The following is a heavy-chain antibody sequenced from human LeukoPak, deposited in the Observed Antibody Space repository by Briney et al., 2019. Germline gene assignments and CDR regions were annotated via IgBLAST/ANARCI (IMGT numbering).Heavy chain of an antibody. J-gene: IGHJ4*02. Sequence: QPGRSLRLSCAASGFTFDDYAMHWVRQAPGKGLEWVSGISWNSGSIGYADSVKGRFTISRDNAKNSLYLQMNSLRAEDTAVYYCARGRRVRDGYTKALAHYFDYWGQGTLVTVSS. CDR3: ARGRRVRDGYTKALAHYFDY. D-gene: IGHD5-24*01. CDR1: GFTFDDYA. CDR2: ISWNSGSI. V-gene: IGHV3-9*01.